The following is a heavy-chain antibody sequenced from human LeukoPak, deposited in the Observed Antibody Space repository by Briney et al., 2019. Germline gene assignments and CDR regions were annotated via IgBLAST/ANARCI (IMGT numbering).Heavy chain of an antibody. Sequence: SVKVSCKASGGTFISYAISGVRQAPGQGLEWMGGIIPIFGTANYAQKFQGRVTITADKSTSTAYMELSSLRSEDTAVYYCARVTTVTFDYWGQGALVTVSS. D-gene: IGHD4-17*01. CDR2: IIPIFGTA. J-gene: IGHJ4*02. CDR3: ARVTTVTFDY. V-gene: IGHV1-69*06. CDR1: GGTFISYA.